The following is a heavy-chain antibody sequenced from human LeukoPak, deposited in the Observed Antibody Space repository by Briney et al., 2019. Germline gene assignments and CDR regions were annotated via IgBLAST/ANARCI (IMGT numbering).Heavy chain of an antibody. Sequence: PGGSLRLSCTASGFTFGDYAMSWVRQAPGKGLEWVGFIRSKAYGGTTEYAASVKGRFTISRDDSKSIAYLQMNSLKTEDTAVYYCTRPRDGYNSWYFDYWGQGTLVTVSS. CDR1: GFTFGDYA. J-gene: IGHJ4*02. V-gene: IGHV3-49*04. D-gene: IGHD5-24*01. CDR2: IRSKAYGGTT. CDR3: TRPRDGYNSWYFDY.